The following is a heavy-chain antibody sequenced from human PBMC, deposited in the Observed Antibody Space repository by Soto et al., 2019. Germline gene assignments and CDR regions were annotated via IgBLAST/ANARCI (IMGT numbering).Heavy chain of an antibody. V-gene: IGHV2-70*01. J-gene: IGHJ6*02. CDR1: GFSLSTSGMC. CDR3: ARIPAYSNYVGYYYYGMDV. Sequence: SGPTLVNPTQTLTLTCTFSGFSLSTSGMCVSWIRQPPGKALEWLALIDWDDDKYYSTSLKTRLTISKDTSKNQVVLTMTNMDPVDTATYYCARIPAYSNYVGYYYYGMDVWGQGTTVTVS. CDR2: IDWDDDK. D-gene: IGHD4-4*01.